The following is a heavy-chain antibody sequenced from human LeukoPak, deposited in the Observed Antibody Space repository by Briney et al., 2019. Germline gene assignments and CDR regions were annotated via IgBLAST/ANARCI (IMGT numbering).Heavy chain of an antibody. J-gene: IGHJ4*03. D-gene: IGHD3-22*01. CDR1: GGSFSGYY. Sequence: SETLSLTCAVYGGSFSGYYWSWIRQPPGKGVEWIGEINHSGSTNYNPSLKSRVTISVDTSKNQFSLKLSSVTAADTAVYYCARAHYYDSSGYYYPTFDYWGQGTMVTVSS. CDR2: INHSGST. CDR3: ARAHYYDSSGYYYPTFDY. V-gene: IGHV4-34*01.